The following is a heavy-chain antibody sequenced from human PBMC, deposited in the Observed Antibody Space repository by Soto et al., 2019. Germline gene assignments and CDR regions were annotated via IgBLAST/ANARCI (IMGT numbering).Heavy chain of an antibody. CDR1: GFSLTSGVG. Sequence: QITLKESGPTLVRPPQTLTLTCTFSGFSLTSGVGVGRIRQPPGKALEWLALIYWDDDKRYSPSLKNRLTITKHTSKNQLVLTMTNVGPVDTATYFCAHIDPEIVTVGGHGGFDYWGQGTLVTVSS. J-gene: IGHJ4*02. D-gene: IGHD5-12*01. CDR2: IYWDDDK. CDR3: AHIDPEIVTVGGHGGFDY. V-gene: IGHV2-5*02.